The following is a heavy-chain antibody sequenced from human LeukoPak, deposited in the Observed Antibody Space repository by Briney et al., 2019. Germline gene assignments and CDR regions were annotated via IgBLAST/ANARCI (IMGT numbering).Heavy chain of an antibody. V-gene: IGHV3-9*01. Sequence: GRSLRLSCAASGFTFDDYAMHWVRQAPGKGLEWVSRISWNNVNMGYADSVKGRFIIPRDNAKNSPCLQMNSLRAEDTAVYYCASLWFGEDYYYGMDVWGQGTTVTVSS. CDR2: ISWNNVNM. CDR3: ASLWFGEDYYYGMDV. D-gene: IGHD3-10*01. CDR1: GFTFDDYA. J-gene: IGHJ6*02.